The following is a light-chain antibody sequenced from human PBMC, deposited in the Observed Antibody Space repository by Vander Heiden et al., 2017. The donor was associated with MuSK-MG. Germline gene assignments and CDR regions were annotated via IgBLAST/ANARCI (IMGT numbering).Light chain of an antibody. CDR2: GNS. Sequence: QSVLTQPPSVYGAPGQRVTISCTWISSNIGEGYDVHWYQQLPGTAPKLLISGNSNRPSGVPYRFSGSKSGTSASLAITGLQAEDEADYYCQSYDSSLSGPVVFGGGTKLTVL. V-gene: IGLV1-40*01. CDR3: QSYDSSLSGPVV. CDR1: SSNIGEGYD. J-gene: IGLJ2*01.